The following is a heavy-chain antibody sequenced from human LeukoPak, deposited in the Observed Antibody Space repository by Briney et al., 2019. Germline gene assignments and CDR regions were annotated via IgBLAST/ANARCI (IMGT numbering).Heavy chain of an antibody. CDR1: GGSISSYY. CDR3: ARQIVGATFWFDS. D-gene: IGHD1-26*01. J-gene: IGHJ5*01. CDR2: IYYSGST. Sequence: SETLSLTCTVSGGSISSYYWSWIRQPPGKGLEWIGYIYYSGSTNYNPSLKSRVTISVDTSKNQFSLKLSSVTAADTAVYYCARQIVGATFWFDSWGQGTLVTVSS. V-gene: IGHV4-59*01.